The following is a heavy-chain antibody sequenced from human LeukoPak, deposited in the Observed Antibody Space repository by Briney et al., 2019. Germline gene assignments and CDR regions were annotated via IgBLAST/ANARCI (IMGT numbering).Heavy chain of an antibody. CDR1: GGSISSSSYY. V-gene: IGHV4-39*01. D-gene: IGHD2-15*01. CDR3: ASRIPDCSGGTCYSTFWDY. Sequence: SETLSLTCTVSGGSISSSSYYWGWIRQPPGKGLEWIGSIYYSGSTYYNPSLKSRVTISVDTSKNQFSLKLSSVTAADTAVYYCASRIPDCSGGTCYSTFWDYWGQGTLVTVSS. CDR2: IYYSGST. J-gene: IGHJ4*02.